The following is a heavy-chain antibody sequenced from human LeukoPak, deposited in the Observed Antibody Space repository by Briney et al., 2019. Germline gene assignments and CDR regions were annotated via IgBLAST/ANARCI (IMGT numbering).Heavy chain of an antibody. CDR2: IYTSGST. CDR1: GGSISSGSYY. J-gene: IGHJ4*02. CDR3: AITMVRGGVDY. V-gene: IGHV4-61*02. Sequence: SETLSLTCTVSGGSISSGSYYWSWIRQPAGKGLEWIGRIYTSGSTNYNPSLKSRVTISVDTSKNQFSLKLSSVTAADTAVYYRAITMVRGGVDYWGQGTLVTVSS. D-gene: IGHD3-10*01.